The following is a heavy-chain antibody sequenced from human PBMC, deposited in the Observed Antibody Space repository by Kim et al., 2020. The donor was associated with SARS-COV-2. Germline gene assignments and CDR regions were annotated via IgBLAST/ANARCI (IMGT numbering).Heavy chain of an antibody. Sequence: SETLSLTCTVSGGSISSIDSYWGWIRQSPGKGLEWIGSISYDGDTFYKPSLKSRVSLPVDTSKNQFSLKLYSVTAADTAVYFCARTVGGGDLSPINRFDP. J-gene: IGHJ5*02. V-gene: IGHV4-39*01. CDR2: ISYDGDT. CDR3: ARTVGGGDLSPINRFDP. CDR1: GGSISSIDSY. D-gene: IGHD3-16*01.